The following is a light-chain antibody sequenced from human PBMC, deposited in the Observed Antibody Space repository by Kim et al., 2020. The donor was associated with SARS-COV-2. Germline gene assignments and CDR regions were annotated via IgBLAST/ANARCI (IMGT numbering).Light chain of an antibody. CDR3: QAWDSSTWV. Sequence: VSPGQTASITCSGDKLGDKYACWYQQKPGQSPVLVIYQDSKRLSGIPERFSGSNSGNTATLTISGTQAMDEADYYCQAWDSSTWVFGGGTQLTVL. CDR1: KLGDKY. V-gene: IGLV3-1*01. J-gene: IGLJ3*02. CDR2: QDS.